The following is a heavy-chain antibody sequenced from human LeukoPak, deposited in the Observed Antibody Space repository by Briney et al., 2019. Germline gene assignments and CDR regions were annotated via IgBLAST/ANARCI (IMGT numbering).Heavy chain of an antibody. Sequence: ASVKVSCKASGYTFTSYGISWVRQAPGQGLEWMGWINPNSGDTNSAQKFQGRVTMTRDTSISTAYMELSRLSSDDTAVYYCAKGVGSSWFDPWGQRTLVTVSS. CDR1: GYTFTSYG. CDR2: INPNSGDT. D-gene: IGHD1-26*01. J-gene: IGHJ5*02. V-gene: IGHV1-2*02. CDR3: AKGVGSSWFDP.